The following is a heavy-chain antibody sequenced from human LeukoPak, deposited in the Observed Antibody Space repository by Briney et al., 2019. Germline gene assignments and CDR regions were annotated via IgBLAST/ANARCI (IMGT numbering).Heavy chain of an antibody. Sequence: GGSLRLSCAASGFTFSSYWMSWVRQAPAKGLEWVAHIKQDGSEKYYVDSVKGRFIISRDNAKTSLYLQMSSLRAEDTAVYYCARDLGAFDIWGQGTMVTVSS. CDR2: IKQDGSEK. CDR1: GFTFSSYW. J-gene: IGHJ3*02. CDR3: ARDLGAFDI. V-gene: IGHV3-7*01.